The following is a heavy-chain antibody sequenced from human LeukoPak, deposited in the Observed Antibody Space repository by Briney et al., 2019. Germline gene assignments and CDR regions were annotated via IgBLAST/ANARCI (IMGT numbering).Heavy chain of an antibody. V-gene: IGHV3-74*01. Sequence: GGSLRLSCAASGFTFSGYWMHWVRQAPGKGLVWVSRINSDGSSTSYADSVKGRFTISRDNSKNTLYLQMNSLRAEDTAVYYCASDHLAGYYYYGMDVWGQGTTVTVSS. J-gene: IGHJ6*02. CDR1: GFTFSGYW. CDR2: INSDGSST. D-gene: IGHD7-27*01. CDR3: ASDHLAGYYYYGMDV.